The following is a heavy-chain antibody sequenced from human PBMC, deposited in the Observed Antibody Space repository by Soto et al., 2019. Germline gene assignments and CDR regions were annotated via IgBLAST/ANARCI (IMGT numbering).Heavy chain of an antibody. CDR3: ARRRSKTYYYDSSGYYSTWFDP. CDR2: IYYSGST. V-gene: IGHV4-39*01. CDR1: GGSISSSSYY. D-gene: IGHD3-22*01. Sequence: PSETLSLTCTVSGGSISSSSYYWGWIRQPPGKVLEWSGIIYYSGSTYYTPSLKSGVTISVDTSKNQFSLKLSSVTAADTAVYYCARRRSKTYYYDSSGYYSTWFDPWGQGTLVTVSS. J-gene: IGHJ5*02.